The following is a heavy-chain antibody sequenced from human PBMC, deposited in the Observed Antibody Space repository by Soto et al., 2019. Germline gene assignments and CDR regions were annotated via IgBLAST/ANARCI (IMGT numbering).Heavy chain of an antibody. CDR2: ITGSGNTI. V-gene: IGHV3-48*03. CDR3: ARGGSYFDY. Sequence: EVQLVESGGGLVQPGGSLRLSCAASGFTFSSYEMNWVRQAPGKGLEWVSYITGSGNTIYYADSVKGRFTISRDNAKNSMYMQMNSLRAEDTAVYCCARGGSYFDYWGQGTLVTVSS. CDR1: GFTFSSYE. J-gene: IGHJ4*02. D-gene: IGHD1-26*01.